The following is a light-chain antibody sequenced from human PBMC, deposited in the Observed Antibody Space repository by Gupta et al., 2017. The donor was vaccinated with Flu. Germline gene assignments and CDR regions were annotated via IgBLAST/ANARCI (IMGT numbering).Light chain of an antibody. J-gene: IGKJ4*01. V-gene: IGKV3-15*01. Sequence: AILSLSPGERATLSCRASQSVSKSLAWYQQKPGLAPRLLIYGASTRATGIPARFSGSGSGTEFILTISSLQSEDVGVYYCQQYSNWPPLTFGGGTKVEIK. CDR2: GAS. CDR1: QSVSKS. CDR3: QQYSNWPPLT.